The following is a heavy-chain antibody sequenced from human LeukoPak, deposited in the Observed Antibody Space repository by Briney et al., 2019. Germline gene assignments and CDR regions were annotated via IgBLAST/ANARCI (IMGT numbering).Heavy chain of an antibody. J-gene: IGHJ4*02. Sequence: PGGSLRLSCAASGFTVSSNYVSWVRQAPGKGLEWVSYISSSGSTIYYADSVKGRFTISRDNAKNSLYLQMNSLRAEDTAVYYCARDPHFLSSGYLYWGQGTLVTVSS. CDR1: GFTVSSNY. D-gene: IGHD3-22*01. CDR3: ARDPHFLSSGYLY. CDR2: ISSSGSTI. V-gene: IGHV3-11*01.